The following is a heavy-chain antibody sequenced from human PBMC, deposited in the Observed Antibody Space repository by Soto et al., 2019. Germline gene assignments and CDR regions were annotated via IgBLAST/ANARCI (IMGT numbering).Heavy chain of an antibody. CDR1: GFTFSSYA. V-gene: IGHV3-30-3*01. CDR2: ISYDGSNK. CDR3: ARYPYCSGGSCVDY. Sequence: QVQLVESGGGVVQPGRSLRLSCAASGFTFSSYAMHWVRQAPGKGLEWVAVISYDGSNKYYADSVKGRFTISRDNSKNTMYLQMNSLRAEDTAVYYCARYPYCSGGSCVDYWGQGTLVTVSS. D-gene: IGHD2-15*01. J-gene: IGHJ4*02.